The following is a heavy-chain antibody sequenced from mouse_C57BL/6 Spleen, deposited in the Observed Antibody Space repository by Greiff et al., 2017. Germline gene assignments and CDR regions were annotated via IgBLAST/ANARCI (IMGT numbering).Heavy chain of an antibody. CDR2: IWSDGST. J-gene: IGHJ2*01. CDR1: GFSLTSYG. V-gene: IGHV2-6-1*01. CDR3: ARHGDGYYFDY. D-gene: IGHD2-3*01. Sequence: VQGVESGPGLVAPSQSLSITCTVSGFSLTSYGVHWVRQTPGKGLEWLVVIWSDGSTTYNSALKFRLSISKDNSKRQVFLKMNSLQADDTAMYYCARHGDGYYFDYWGQGTTLTVSS.